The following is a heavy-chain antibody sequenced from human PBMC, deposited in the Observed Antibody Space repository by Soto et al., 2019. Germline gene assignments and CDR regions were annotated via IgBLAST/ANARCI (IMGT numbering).Heavy chain of an antibody. CDR2: MNPNSGNT. CDR3: ARVYTGVEHYYYMDV. J-gene: IGHJ6*03. CDR1: GYTFTSYD. D-gene: IGHD2-2*02. Sequence: GASVKVSCKASGYTFTSYDINWVRQATGQGLEWMGWMNPNSGNTGYAQKFQGRVTMTRNTSISTAYMELSSLRSEDTAVYYCARVYTGVEHYYYMDVWGKGTTVTVSS. V-gene: IGHV1-8*01.